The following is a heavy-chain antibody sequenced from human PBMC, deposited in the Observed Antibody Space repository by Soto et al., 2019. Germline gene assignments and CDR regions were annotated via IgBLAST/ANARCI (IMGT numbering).Heavy chain of an antibody. CDR2: ISAYNGNT. Sequence: QVQLVQSGAEVKKPGASVTVSCKASGYTFTSYGISWVRQAPGQGLEWMGWISAYNGNTNYAQKLQGRVTMTTDTSTSTAYIELRRLRSDDTAVYYCASDLTSIPAANYYYGMDVWGQGTTVTVSS. J-gene: IGHJ6*02. CDR1: GYTFTSYG. D-gene: IGHD2-2*01. CDR3: ASDLTSIPAANYYYGMDV. V-gene: IGHV1-18*01.